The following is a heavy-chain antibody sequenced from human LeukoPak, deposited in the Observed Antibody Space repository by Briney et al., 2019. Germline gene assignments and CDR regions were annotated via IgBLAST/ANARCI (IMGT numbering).Heavy chain of an antibody. J-gene: IGHJ4*02. D-gene: IGHD1-20*01. CDR2: IYCSGST. CDR1: GGSISSYY. Sequence: PSETLSLTCTVSGGSISSYYWSWIRQPPGKGLEWIGYIYCSGSTNYNPSLKSRVTISVDTSKNQFSLKLSSVTAADTAAYYCARGWGVTGTTFDYWGQGTLVTVSS. V-gene: IGHV4-59*01. CDR3: ARGWGVTGTTFDY.